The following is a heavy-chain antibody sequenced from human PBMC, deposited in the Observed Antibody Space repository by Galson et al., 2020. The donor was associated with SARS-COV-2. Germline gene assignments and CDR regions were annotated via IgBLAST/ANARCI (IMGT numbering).Heavy chain of an antibody. CDR3: ARGVMMITFGRVIAMPTALGY. CDR2: IKQDGSEK. Sequence: GESLKISCAASGFTFSSYWMSWVRQAPGKGLEWVDNIKQDGSEKYYVDSVKGRFTISRDNAKNSLYLQMNSLRAEDTAVYYCARGVMMITFGRVIAMPTALGYWGQGSLVTVSS. J-gene: IGHJ4*02. V-gene: IGHV3-7*01. CDR1: GFTFSSYW. D-gene: IGHD3-16*02.